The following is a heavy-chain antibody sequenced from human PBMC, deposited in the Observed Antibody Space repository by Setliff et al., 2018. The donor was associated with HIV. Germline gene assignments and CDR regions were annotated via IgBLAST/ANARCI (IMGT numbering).Heavy chain of an antibody. CDR3: ARGRKKTLAVSGTRCFDF. J-gene: IGHJ4*02. CDR1: GGSFSGFY. V-gene: IGHV4-34*01. Sequence: SETLSLTCAVYGGSFSGFYWTFIRQSPGKGLEWIGEVTHSGTTTYDPSLKSRITISVDTSKNQFSLKLTSVTAADMGVYYCARGRKKTLAVSGTRCFDFWGQGTLVTVSS. CDR2: VTHSGTT. D-gene: IGHD6-19*01.